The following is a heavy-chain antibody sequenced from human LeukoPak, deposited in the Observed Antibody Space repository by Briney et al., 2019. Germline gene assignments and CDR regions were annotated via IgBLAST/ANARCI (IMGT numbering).Heavy chain of an antibody. CDR1: GYTFTSYD. Sequence: ASVTVSFKASGYTFTSYDINWVRQATGQGLEWMGWMNPNSGNTGYAQKFQGRVTMTRNTSINTAYMELSSQRSRDTAVYYSARVSDFSSAFYYYYYYYYMYVWGNRTTVTVAS. J-gene: IGHJ6*03. D-gene: IGHD3-3*01. V-gene: IGHV1-8*01. CDR3: ARVSDFSSAFYYYYYYYYMYV. CDR2: MNPNSGNT.